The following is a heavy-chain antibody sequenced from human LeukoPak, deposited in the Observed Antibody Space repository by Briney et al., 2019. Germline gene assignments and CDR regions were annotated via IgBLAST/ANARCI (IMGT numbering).Heavy chain of an antibody. CDR2: IYSGGST. CDR3: ARAGRGYSSGWYFDY. J-gene: IGHJ4*02. D-gene: IGHD6-19*01. V-gene: IGHV3-66*01. Sequence: PGGSLILSCAASGFTVSSNYMSWVRQAPGKGLEWVSVIYSGGSTYYADSVKGRFTISRDNSKNTLYLQMNSLRAEDTAVYYCARAGRGYSSGWYFDYWGQGTLVTVSS. CDR1: GFTVSSNY.